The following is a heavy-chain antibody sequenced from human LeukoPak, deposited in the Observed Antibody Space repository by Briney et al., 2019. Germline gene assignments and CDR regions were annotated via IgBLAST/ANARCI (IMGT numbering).Heavy chain of an antibody. V-gene: IGHV4-59*08. CDR2: DSYNGST. CDR1: AGSIRTCY. J-gene: IGHJ4*02. D-gene: IGHD5-12*01. CDR3: ARHATGYDPFDF. Sequence: SESLSLTCAVCAGSIRTCYRRWVRHPPAKGLEGGGYDSYNGSTNYNPTLKSRVTLSVDTSQNQLSLRLTSMTAADMAVYYCARHATGYDPFDFWGQGTLVIVSS.